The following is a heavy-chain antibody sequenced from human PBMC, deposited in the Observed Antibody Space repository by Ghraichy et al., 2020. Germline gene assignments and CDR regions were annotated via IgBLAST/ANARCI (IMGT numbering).Heavy chain of an antibody. D-gene: IGHD2/OR15-2a*01. CDR1: GDSLSNNDVA. CDR2: TYRMAS. V-gene: IGHV6-1*01. J-gene: IGHJ3*02. CDR3: ARGRHNTFDI. Sequence: SQTLSLTCVISGDSLSNNDVAWNWIRQSPSRGLEWLGRTYRMASEYAESVKARTAITPDTSKNQFSLRLNSVTPDDTAVYYCARGRHNTFDIWGQGIMVIVSS.